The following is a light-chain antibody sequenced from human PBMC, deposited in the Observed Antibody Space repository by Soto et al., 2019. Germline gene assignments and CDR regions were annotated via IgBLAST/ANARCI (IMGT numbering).Light chain of an antibody. Sequence: LTQSPATLSFSRGETATLAVRATQSVSSNLAWYQQKPGHAPRLLIYGASTRATGIPARFSGSGSGTEFTLTISSLQSEDFAVYYCQQYNNWPPWTFGQGTKVDI. V-gene: IGKV3-15*01. CDR1: QSVSSN. CDR2: GAS. J-gene: IGKJ1*01. CDR3: QQYNNWPPWT.